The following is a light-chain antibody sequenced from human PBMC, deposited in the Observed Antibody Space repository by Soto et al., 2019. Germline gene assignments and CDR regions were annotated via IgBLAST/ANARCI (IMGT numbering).Light chain of an antibody. CDR2: EVT. CDR1: SSDVGGYNY. V-gene: IGLV2-14*01. CDR3: ISYASSSTLI. J-gene: IGLJ2*01. Sequence: QSALTQPASVSGSPGQSITISCTGTSSDVGGYNYVSWYQHHPGKAPKLMIYEVTNRPSGVSARFSGSKSGNTASLTISGLQADDEADYYCISYASSSTLIFGGGTQLTVL.